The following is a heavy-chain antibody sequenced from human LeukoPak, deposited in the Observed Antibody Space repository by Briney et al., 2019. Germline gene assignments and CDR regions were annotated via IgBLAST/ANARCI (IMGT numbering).Heavy chain of an antibody. CDR2: INPNSSGT. CDR3: ARYGGNWVLDYFDY. V-gene: IGHV1-2*06. J-gene: IGHJ4*02. CDR1: GYTFTSYG. Sequence: ASVKVSCKASGYTFTSYGISWVRQAPGQGLEWMGRINPNSSGTNYAQKFQGRVTMTRDTSISTAYMELSRLRSDDTAVYYCARYGGNWVLDYFDYWGQGTLITVSS. D-gene: IGHD4-23*01.